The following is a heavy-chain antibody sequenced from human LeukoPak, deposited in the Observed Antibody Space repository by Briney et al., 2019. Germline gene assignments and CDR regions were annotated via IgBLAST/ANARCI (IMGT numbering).Heavy chain of an antibody. V-gene: IGHV4-39*07. J-gene: IGHJ5*02. CDR1: GGSLSSSSYH. Sequence: PSETLSLTCIVSGGSLSSSSYHWGWLRQSPGQGLEWLGSIFYSGSTFYNPSLKSRVAISADMSKNQFSLRLSSVTAAEMAVYYCARVAYYYGAGSGGWFPPWGQGTLVTVSS. D-gene: IGHD3-10*01. CDR2: IFYSGST. CDR3: ARVAYYYGAGSGGWFPP.